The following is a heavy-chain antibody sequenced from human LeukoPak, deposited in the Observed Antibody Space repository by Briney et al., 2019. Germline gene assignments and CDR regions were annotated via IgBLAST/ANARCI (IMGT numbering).Heavy chain of an antibody. CDR2: ISYDGSNK. Sequence: GGSLRLSCAASGFTFSSYAMHWVRQAPGKGLEWVAVISYDGSNKYYADSVKGRFTISRDNSKNTLYLQMNSLRAEDTAVYYCAREIYATQPDYDDYYYYYYGMDVWGQGTTVTVSS. D-gene: IGHD4-17*01. CDR1: GFTFSSYA. J-gene: IGHJ6*02. CDR3: AREIYATQPDYDDYYYYYYGMDV. V-gene: IGHV3-30-3*01.